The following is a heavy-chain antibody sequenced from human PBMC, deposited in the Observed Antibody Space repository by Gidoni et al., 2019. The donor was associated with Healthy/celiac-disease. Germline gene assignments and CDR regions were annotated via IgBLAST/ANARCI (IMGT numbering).Heavy chain of an antibody. J-gene: IGHJ5*02. Sequence: QVQLKESGPGLVKPSETMSLTCTVAGGSISSYYWSWIRQPPGKGLEWIGYIYYSGSTNYNPSLKSRVTISVDTSKTQFSLKLSSVTAADTAVYYCARDSSSSWYWFDPWGQVTLVTVSS. V-gene: IGHV4-59*01. CDR2: IYYSGST. D-gene: IGHD6-13*01. CDR3: ARDSSSSWYWFDP. CDR1: GGSISSYY.